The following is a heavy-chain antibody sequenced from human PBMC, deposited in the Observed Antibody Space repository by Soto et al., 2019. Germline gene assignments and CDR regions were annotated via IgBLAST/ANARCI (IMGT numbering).Heavy chain of an antibody. D-gene: IGHD3-3*02. CDR3: LRLRGAFRTSTHRRFDP. Sequence: PSDTRSLTCPVSEFSIDTGRYYWGWIRQPPGNGLEWLGRIYYNGTTYYNPSLKSRVTISAYPSKNQFPLKLSTVTTADTAFYYCLRLRGAFRTSTHRRFDPWGHGSLVTVS. CDR1: EFSIDTGRYY. CDR2: IYYNGTT. V-gene: IGHV4-39*01. J-gene: IGHJ5*02.